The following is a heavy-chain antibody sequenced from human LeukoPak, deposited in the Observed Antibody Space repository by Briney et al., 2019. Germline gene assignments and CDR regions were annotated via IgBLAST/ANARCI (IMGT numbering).Heavy chain of an antibody. V-gene: IGHV1-2*04. CDR3: ARQQADIVVVVAATPMGAFDI. CDR2: INPNSGGT. D-gene: IGHD2-15*01. Sequence: GASVKVSCKASGYTFTGYYMHWVRQAPGQGLEWMGWINPNSGGTNYAQKFQGWVTMTRDTSISTAYMELSRLRSDDTAVYYCARQQADIVVVVAATPMGAFDIWGQGTMVTVSS. CDR1: GYTFTGYY. J-gene: IGHJ3*02.